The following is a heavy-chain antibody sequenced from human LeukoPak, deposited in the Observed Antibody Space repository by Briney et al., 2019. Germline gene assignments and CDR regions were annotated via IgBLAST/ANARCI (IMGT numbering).Heavy chain of an antibody. Sequence: GGSLRLSCAASGFTFSNVWMSWVRQAPGKGLEYVSAISSNGGSTYYADSVKGRFTISRDNSKNTLYLQMSSLRAEDTAVYYCVKDGGLLIAVAGNYFDYWGQGTLVTVSS. J-gene: IGHJ4*02. V-gene: IGHV3-64D*06. CDR2: ISSNGGST. CDR3: VKDGGLLIAVAGNYFDY. CDR1: GFTFSNVW. D-gene: IGHD6-19*01.